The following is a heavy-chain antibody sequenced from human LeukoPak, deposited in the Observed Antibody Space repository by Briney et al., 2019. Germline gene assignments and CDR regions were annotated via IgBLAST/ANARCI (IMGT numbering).Heavy chain of an antibody. V-gene: IGHV4-61*02. J-gene: IGHJ4*02. CDR2: IYTSGST. D-gene: IGHD3-22*01. CDR1: GGSISSGSYY. CDR3: ARDLDDSSGYYYFAY. Sequence: SETLSLTCTVSGGSISSGSYYWSWIRQPAGKGLEWIGRIYTSGSTNYNPSLKSRVTISVDTSKNQFPLKLSSVTAADTAVYYCARDLDDSSGYYYFAYWGQGTLVTVSS.